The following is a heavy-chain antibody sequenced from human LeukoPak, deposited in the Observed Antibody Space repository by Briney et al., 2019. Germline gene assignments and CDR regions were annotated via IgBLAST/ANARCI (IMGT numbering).Heavy chain of an antibody. CDR1: GGSISSYY. Sequence: PSETLSLTCAVSGGSISSYYWSWIRQPPGKGLEWIGYIYTSGSTNYNPSLKSRVTISVDTSKNQFSLELSSVTAADTAVYYCARVRGPSSSSWYAFDYWGQGTLVTVYS. D-gene: IGHD6-13*01. J-gene: IGHJ4*02. CDR3: ARVRGPSSSSWYAFDY. CDR2: IYTSGST. V-gene: IGHV4-4*09.